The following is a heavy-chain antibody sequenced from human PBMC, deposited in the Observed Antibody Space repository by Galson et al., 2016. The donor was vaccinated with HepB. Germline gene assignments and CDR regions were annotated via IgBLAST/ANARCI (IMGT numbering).Heavy chain of an antibody. CDR3: ARGTAIRFLEWSSGGMDV. D-gene: IGHD3-3*01. V-gene: IGHV4-59*12. J-gene: IGHJ6*04. CDR1: GASISNYY. CDR2: IYYSGST. Sequence: ETLSLTCTVSGASISNYYWSWIRQPPGKGLEWIGYIYYSGSTNYNPSLKSRVTISVDKPKNQFSLKLSSVTAADTAVYYCARGTAIRFLEWSSGGMDVWGKGTTVTVSS.